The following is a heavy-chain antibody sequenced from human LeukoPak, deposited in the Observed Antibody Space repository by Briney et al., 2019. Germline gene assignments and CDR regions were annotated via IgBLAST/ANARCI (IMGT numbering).Heavy chain of an antibody. J-gene: IGHJ3*02. CDR3: ARPGRVTNDAFDI. V-gene: IGHV4-34*01. Sequence: SETQSLTCAVYGGSFSGYYWSWIRQPPGKGLEWIGEINHSGSTNYNPSLKSRVTISVDTSKNQFSLKLSSVTAADTAVYYCARPGRVTNDAFDIWGQGTMVTVSS. CDR1: GGSFSGYY. D-gene: IGHD4-17*01. CDR2: INHSGST.